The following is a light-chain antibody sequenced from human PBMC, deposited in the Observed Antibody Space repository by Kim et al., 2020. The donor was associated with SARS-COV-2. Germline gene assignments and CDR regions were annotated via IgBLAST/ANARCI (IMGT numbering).Light chain of an antibody. Sequence: DIQLTPSPSFLSASVGDRVTITCRASQGISSYLAWYQQKPGKAPNLLIYAASTLQSGVPSRFSGGGSGTTFTLTISSLQPEDSATYYCQHVSSYPPGFGPGTKVDIK. CDR2: AAS. V-gene: IGKV1-9*01. CDR3: QHVSSYPPG. CDR1: QGISSY. J-gene: IGKJ1*01.